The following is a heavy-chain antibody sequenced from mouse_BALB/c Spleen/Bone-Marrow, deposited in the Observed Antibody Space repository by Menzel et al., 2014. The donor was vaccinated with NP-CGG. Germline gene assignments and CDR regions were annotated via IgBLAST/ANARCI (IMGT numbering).Heavy chain of an antibody. V-gene: IGHV14-3*02. CDR1: GFNIKDTY. Sequence: EVKLMESGAELVKPGASVKLSCTASGFNIKDTYMHWVKQRPEQGLEWIGRIDPANGNTKYDPKFQGEATITADTSSNTAYLQLSSLTSEDTAVYYCAKYYYGNSLFAYWGQGTLVTVSA. J-gene: IGHJ3*01. D-gene: IGHD1-1*01. CDR2: IDPANGNT. CDR3: AKYYYGNSLFAY.